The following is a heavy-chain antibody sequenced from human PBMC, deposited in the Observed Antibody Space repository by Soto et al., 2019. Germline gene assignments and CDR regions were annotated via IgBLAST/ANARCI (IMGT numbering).Heavy chain of an antibody. V-gene: IGHV6-1*01. Sequence: PSQTLSLTCAISGDSVSSNSAAWNWIRQSPSRGLEWLGRTYYRSKWYNDYAVSVNSRITINPDTSKNQFSLQMNSVTPEDTAVYYCARAPGYDYYHYSGMDVWGQGTTVTVSS. J-gene: IGHJ6*02. CDR3: ARAPGYDYYHYSGMDV. CDR1: GDSVSSNSAA. CDR2: TYYRSKWYN. D-gene: IGHD1-1*01.